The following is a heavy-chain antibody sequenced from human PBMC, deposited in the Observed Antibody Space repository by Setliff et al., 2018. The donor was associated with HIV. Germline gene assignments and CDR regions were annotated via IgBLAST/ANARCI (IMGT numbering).Heavy chain of an antibody. CDR1: GFAFTDYA. V-gene: IGHV3-72*01. Sequence: PGGSLRLSCAASGFAFTDYAMDWVRQAPGKGLEWVGRSRNQANGYSTEYAASVKDRFTISRDNAENSLYLQMNSLRVADTAVYYCVRWRGAQSEFDYWGQGTL. CDR2: SRNQANGYST. CDR3: VRWRGAQSEFDY. J-gene: IGHJ4*02. D-gene: IGHD3-3*01.